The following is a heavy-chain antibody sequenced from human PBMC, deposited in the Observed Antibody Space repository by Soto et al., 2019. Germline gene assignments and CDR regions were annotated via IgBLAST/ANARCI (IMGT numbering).Heavy chain of an antibody. J-gene: IGHJ5*02. CDR2: IYYSGST. V-gene: IGHV4-59*01. Sequence: SETLSLTCTVAGGSISSYYWSWIRQPPGKGLEWIGYIYYSGSTNYNPSLKSRVTISVDTSKNQFSLKLSSVTAADTAVYYCARAIGIPNWFDPRGQGTLFTASS. D-gene: IGHD1-26*01. CDR1: GGSISSYY. CDR3: ARAIGIPNWFDP.